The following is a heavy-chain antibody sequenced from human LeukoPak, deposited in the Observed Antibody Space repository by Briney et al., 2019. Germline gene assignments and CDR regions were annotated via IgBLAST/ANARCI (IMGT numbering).Heavy chain of an antibody. Sequence: PGGSLRLSCAASGFTFRNYWMNWVRQAPGKGLEWIANINEDGSEKNYVDSVKGRFTISRDNAKNSLYLQMNSLRAEDTAVYYCASGSGSYYPNWFDPWGQGTLVTVSS. CDR2: INEDGSEK. CDR1: GFTFRNYW. V-gene: IGHV3-7*02. J-gene: IGHJ5*02. D-gene: IGHD3-10*01. CDR3: ASGSGSYYPNWFDP.